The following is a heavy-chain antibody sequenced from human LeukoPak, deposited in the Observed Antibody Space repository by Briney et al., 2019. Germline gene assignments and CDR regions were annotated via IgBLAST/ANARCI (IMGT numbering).Heavy chain of an antibody. Sequence: PGGSLRLSCAASGFTFSSYSVNWVRQAPGKGLEWVSYISSSSSTIYYADSVKGRFTISRDNAENSLYLQMNSLRAEDTAVYYCAKDSPYSSGWYDYWGQGTLVTVSS. D-gene: IGHD6-19*01. CDR2: ISSSSSTI. J-gene: IGHJ4*02. CDR1: GFTFSSYS. CDR3: AKDSPYSSGWYDY. V-gene: IGHV3-48*01.